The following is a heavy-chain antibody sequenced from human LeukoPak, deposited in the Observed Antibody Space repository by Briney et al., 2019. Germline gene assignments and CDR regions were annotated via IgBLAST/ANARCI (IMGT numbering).Heavy chain of an antibody. CDR2: IYYSGTT. D-gene: IGHD2-21*02. CDR3: ARGGTRDGGHYSDY. CDR1: GGSISSYY. J-gene: IGHJ4*02. V-gene: IGHV4-59*01. Sequence: SETLSLTCTVSGGSISSYYWSWIRQPPGKGLEWIGDIYYSGTTNYNPSIKSPVTISIDTSKNQFSLKLSSVTAADTAVYYCARGGTRDGGHYSDYWGQGALVTASS.